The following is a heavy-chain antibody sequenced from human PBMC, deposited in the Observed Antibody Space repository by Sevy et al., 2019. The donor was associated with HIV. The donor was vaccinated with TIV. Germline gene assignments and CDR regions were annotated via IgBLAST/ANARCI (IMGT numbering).Heavy chain of an antibody. V-gene: IGHV3-48*03. J-gene: IGHJ4*02. CDR2: ISSSGSTI. CDR1: GFTFSSYE. CDR3: ARDRFDIVGFFDY. D-gene: IGHD5-12*01. Sequence: GGSLRLSCAASGFTFSSYEMNWVRQAPGKGLEWVSYISSSGSTIYYADSVKGRFTISRDNAKNSLYLQMNRLGAEDTAVYYCARDRFDIVGFFDYWGQGTLVTVSS.